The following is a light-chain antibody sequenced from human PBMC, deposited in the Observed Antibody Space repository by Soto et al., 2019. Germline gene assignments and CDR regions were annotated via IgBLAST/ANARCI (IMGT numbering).Light chain of an antibody. V-gene: IGKV3-20*01. CDR2: AAT. CDR1: QSINNRY. CDR3: QQYGSSPGFT. J-gene: IGKJ3*01. Sequence: EIGLTQSPGTLSLSPGERATLSCRASQSINNRYLAGYQQKPGQAPSLLIYAATIRDTDIPDRFSGSGSGTDFTLTISRLEPEDFALYYCQQYGSSPGFTFGHGTKVDIK.